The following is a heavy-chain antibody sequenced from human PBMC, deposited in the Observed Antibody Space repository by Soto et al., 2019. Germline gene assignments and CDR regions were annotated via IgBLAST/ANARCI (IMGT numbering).Heavy chain of an antibody. J-gene: IGHJ4*02. Sequence: SETLSLTCTGSCASISNYYWGWLRQPPGKGLDWIGYLYSSGSTNYNRSLKRPVTISVDKSKNQLYLTLTSLTAADTAISYCARDRSHXWEPLRQYFELWGQAILVSV. CDR2: LYSSGST. CDR3: ARDRSHXWEPLRQYFEL. V-gene: IGHV4-59*01. D-gene: IGHD1-26*01. CDR1: CASISNYY.